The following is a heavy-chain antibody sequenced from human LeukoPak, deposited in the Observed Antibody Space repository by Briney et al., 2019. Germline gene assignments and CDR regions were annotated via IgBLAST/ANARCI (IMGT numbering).Heavy chain of an antibody. CDR1: GASISSSAYY. D-gene: IGHD2-21*02. CDR2: MGGRNYYRGST. Sequence: PSETLSLTCTVSGASISSSAYYWGWIRQPPGKGLEGIGSMGGRNYYRGSTYYNPSPTIRATIHVDTSPRQFSLKLTALTAADTAVYYCARLETSVTEHNWFDPWGQGTLVTVSS. J-gene: IGHJ5*02. V-gene: IGHV4-39*01. CDR3: ARLETSVTEHNWFDP.